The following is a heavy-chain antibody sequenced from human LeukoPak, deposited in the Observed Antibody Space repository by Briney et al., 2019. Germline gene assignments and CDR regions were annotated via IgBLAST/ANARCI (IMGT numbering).Heavy chain of an antibody. CDR1: GFTFSTCL. CDR2: ISGSGGST. CDR3: AKRPYCTGPDCHHIEY. V-gene: IGHV3-23*01. D-gene: IGHD2-8*02. J-gene: IGHJ4*02. Sequence: PGGSLRLSCAASGFTFSTCLMTWVRQAPGRGMEWVSTISGSGGSTYYADSVKGRFAISRDNSKNTLFLQMSSMRAEDTAVYYCAKRPYCTGPDCHHIEYWGQGTLITVSS.